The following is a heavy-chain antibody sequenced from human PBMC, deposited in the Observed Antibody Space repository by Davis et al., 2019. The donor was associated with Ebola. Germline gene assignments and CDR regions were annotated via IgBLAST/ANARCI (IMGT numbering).Heavy chain of an antibody. Sequence: GESLKISCAASGFTFSSYWMHWVRQVPGKGLVWVSRINSDGSSIDYADSVKGRFTISRDNTKNTLYLQMNSLRAEDTAVYYCARSLKGASVSTYYGMDVWGQGTTVTVSS. V-gene: IGHV3-74*01. CDR3: ARSLKGASVSTYYGMDV. D-gene: IGHD2-21*01. J-gene: IGHJ6*02. CDR1: GFTFSSYW. CDR2: INSDGSSI.